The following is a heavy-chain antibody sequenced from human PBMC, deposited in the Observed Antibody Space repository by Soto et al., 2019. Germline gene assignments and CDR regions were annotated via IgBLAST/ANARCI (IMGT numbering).Heavy chain of an antibody. CDR1: GFTFSNYA. Sequence: GGSLRLSCAASGFTFSNYAMSWVRQAPGKGLEWVSVIIGGGGNTNYADSVRGRFTISRDNSKNTLYLQMNSLRAEDTAVYYCAKYTNYYYFYYYMDVWGKGTTVTV. CDR3: AKYTNYYYFYYYMDV. J-gene: IGHJ6*03. V-gene: IGHV3-23*01. CDR2: IIGGGGNT. D-gene: IGHD4-4*01.